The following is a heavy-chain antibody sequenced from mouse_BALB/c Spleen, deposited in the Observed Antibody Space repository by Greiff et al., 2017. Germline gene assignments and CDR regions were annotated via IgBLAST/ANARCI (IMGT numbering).Heavy chain of an antibody. CDR1: GYSITSDYA. CDR3: ARAPYYYGSSYYAMDY. CDR2: ISYSGST. V-gene: IGHV3-2*02. D-gene: IGHD1-1*01. J-gene: IGHJ4*01. Sequence: EVQLQESGPGLVKPSQSLSLTCTVTGYSITSDYAWNWIRQFPGNKLEWMGYISYSGSTSYNPSLKSRISITRDTSKNQFFLQLNSVTTEDTATYYCARAPYYYGSSYYAMDYWGQGTSVTVSS.